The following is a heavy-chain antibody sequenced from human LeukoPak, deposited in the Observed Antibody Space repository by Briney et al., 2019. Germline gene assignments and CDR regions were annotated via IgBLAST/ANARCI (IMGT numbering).Heavy chain of an antibody. Sequence: SETLSLTCAVYGGSFSGYYWGWIRQPPGKGLEWIGEINHSGSTNYNPSLKSRVTISVDTSKNQFSLKLSSVTAADTAVYYCARESRGGDSGYKSWGQGTLVTVSS. J-gene: IGHJ4*02. CDR3: ARESRGGDSGYKS. CDR1: GGSFSGYY. D-gene: IGHD3-22*01. V-gene: IGHV4-34*01. CDR2: INHSGST.